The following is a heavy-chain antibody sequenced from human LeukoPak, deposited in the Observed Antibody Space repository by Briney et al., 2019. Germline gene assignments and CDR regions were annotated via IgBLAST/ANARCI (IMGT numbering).Heavy chain of an antibody. CDR2: ISSSGSTI. Sequence: PGGSLRPSCAASGFTFSSYEMNWVRQAPGKGLEWVSYISSSGSTIYYADSVKGRFTISRDNAKNSLYLQMNSLRAEDTAVYYCASECRDGYTTWFDPWGQGTLVTVSS. V-gene: IGHV3-48*03. J-gene: IGHJ5*02. CDR1: GFTFSSYE. D-gene: IGHD5-24*01. CDR3: ASECRDGYTTWFDP.